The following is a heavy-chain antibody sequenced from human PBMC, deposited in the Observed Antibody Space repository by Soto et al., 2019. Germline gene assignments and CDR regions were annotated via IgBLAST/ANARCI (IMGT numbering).Heavy chain of an antibody. CDR2: INAGNGNT. J-gene: IGHJ3*02. V-gene: IGHV1-3*01. CDR3: ARDRGRYYYDSSGYHDAFDI. Sequence: ASVKVSCKASGYTFTSYAMHWVRQAPGQRLEWMGWINAGNGNTKYSQKFQGRVTITRDTSASTAYMELSSLRSEDTAVYYCARDRGRYYYDSSGYHDAFDIWGQGTMVTVSS. CDR1: GYTFTSYA. D-gene: IGHD3-22*01.